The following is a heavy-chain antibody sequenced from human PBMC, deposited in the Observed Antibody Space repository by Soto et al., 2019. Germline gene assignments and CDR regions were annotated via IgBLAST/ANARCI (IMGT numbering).Heavy chain of an antibody. CDR1: GYTFITYD. D-gene: IGHD3-22*01. Sequence: ASVKVSCKASGYTFITYDINWVRQATGQGLEWMGWMNPSNGNAGYAQKFQGRLTMTRNTSISTAYMELSSLRSDDTAVYFCARAPRLTHYYDSSGYGLWGQGTLVTVSS. CDR3: ARAPRLTHYYDSSGYGL. CDR2: MNPSNGNA. V-gene: IGHV1-8*01. J-gene: IGHJ4*02.